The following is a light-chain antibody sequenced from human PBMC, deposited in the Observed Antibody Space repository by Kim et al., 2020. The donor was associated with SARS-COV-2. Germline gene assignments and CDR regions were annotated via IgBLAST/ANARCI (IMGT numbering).Light chain of an antibody. J-gene: IGLJ2*01. Sequence: GGTVSLTCGSSTGAGTSGHYPYWVKQKPGQIPRALIYDTTNTHSWTPARFSGSRLGGKAALTLSGAQPEDEAEYYCLLSYSGPRVFGGGTQLTVL. CDR3: LLSYSGPRV. CDR2: DTT. CDR1: TGAGTSGHY. V-gene: IGLV7-46*01.